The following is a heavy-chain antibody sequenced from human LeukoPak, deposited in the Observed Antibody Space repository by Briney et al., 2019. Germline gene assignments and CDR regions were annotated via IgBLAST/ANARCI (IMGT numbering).Heavy chain of an antibody. D-gene: IGHD3-10*01. V-gene: IGHV3-33*01. CDR2: IWYDGSTK. CDR1: GCNFSNYG. J-gene: IGHJ4*02. Sequence: GGSLRLSCAASGCNFSNYGMHWVRQVPGKGLEWVAVIWYDGSTKYYANYVKGRFTVSRDNSKNTLYLQMNILRPEDTAIYYCARDSGFGELVTYYFDYWGQGTLVTVSS. CDR3: ARDSGFGELVTYYFDY.